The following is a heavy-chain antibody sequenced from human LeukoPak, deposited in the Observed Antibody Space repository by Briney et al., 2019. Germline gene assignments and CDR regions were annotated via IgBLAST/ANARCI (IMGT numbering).Heavy chain of an antibody. V-gene: IGHV1-69*05. CDR1: GGTFSSYD. Sequence: GASVKVSCKASGGTFSSYDISWVLQAPGQGLEWMGGIIPIFGTANYAQKFQGRVTITTDESTSTAYMELSSLRSEDTAVYYCARAGYSSSWYGPEVYYYYMDVWGKGTTVTVSS. CDR2: IIPIFGTA. D-gene: IGHD6-13*01. CDR3: ARAGYSSSWYGPEVYYYYMDV. J-gene: IGHJ6*03.